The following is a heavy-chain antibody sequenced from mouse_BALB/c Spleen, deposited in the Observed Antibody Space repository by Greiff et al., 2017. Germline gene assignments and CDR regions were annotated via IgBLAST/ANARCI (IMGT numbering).Heavy chain of an antibody. CDR3: ASSITTVVAPYYAMDY. CDR2: IWSGGST. CDR1: GFSLTSYG. Sequence: VQVVESGPGLVQPSQSLSITCTVSGFSLTSYGVHWVRQSPGKGLEWLGVIWSGGSTDYNAAFISRLSISKDNSKSQVFFKMNSLQANDTAIYYCASSITTVVAPYYAMDYWGQGTSVTVSS. V-gene: IGHV2-2*02. D-gene: IGHD1-1*01. J-gene: IGHJ4*01.